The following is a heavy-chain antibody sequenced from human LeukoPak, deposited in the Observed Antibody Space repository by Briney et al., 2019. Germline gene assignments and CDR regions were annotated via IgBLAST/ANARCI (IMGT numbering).Heavy chain of an antibody. J-gene: IGHJ4*02. CDR1: GSTFGDYA. D-gene: IGHD3-22*01. CDR2: IRSKAYGGTT. CDR3: TRARGYGAYFDD. Sequence: GGSLRLSCTASGSTFGDYAMSWVRQAPGKGLEWVGFIRSKAYGGTTEYAASVKGRFTISRDDSKSIAYLQMNSLKTEDTAVYYCTRARGYGAYFDDWGQGTLVTVSS. V-gene: IGHV3-49*04.